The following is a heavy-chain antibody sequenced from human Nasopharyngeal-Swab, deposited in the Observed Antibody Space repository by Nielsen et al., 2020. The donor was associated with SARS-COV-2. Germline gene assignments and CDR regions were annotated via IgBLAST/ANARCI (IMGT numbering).Heavy chain of an antibody. V-gene: IGHV4-59*13. D-gene: IGHD6-19*01. CDR3: ASHFPNIGYSSGWYGGFDY. J-gene: IGHJ4*02. CDR1: GGSISSYY. Sequence: SETLSLTCTVSGGSISSYYWSWIRQPPGKGLEWIGYIYYSGSTNCNPSLKSRVTISVDTSKNQFSLKLSSVTAADTAVYYCASHFPNIGYSSGWYGGFDYWGQGTLVTVSS. CDR2: IYYSGST.